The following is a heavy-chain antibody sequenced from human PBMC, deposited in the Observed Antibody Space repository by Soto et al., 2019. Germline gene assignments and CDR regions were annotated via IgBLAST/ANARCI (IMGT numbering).Heavy chain of an antibody. Sequence: TGGSLRLSCAASGFTFSSYAMHWVRQAPGKGLEWVAVISYDGSNKYYADSVKGRFTISRGNSKNTLYLQMNSLRAEDTAVYYCARGPGESDYWGQGTLVTVSS. CDR2: ISYDGSNK. J-gene: IGHJ4*02. D-gene: IGHD3-10*01. CDR1: GFTFSSYA. V-gene: IGHV3-30-3*01. CDR3: ARGPGESDY.